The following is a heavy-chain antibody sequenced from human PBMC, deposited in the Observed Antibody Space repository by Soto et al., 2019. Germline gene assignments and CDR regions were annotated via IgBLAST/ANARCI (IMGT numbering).Heavy chain of an antibody. CDR1: GGSISSYY. CDR2: INYSGST. D-gene: IGHD6-13*01. J-gene: IGHJ4*02. CDR3: ARAPYSNRHYFDY. V-gene: IGHV4-59*01. Sequence: SETLSLTCTVSGGSISSYYWSWIRQPPGKGLEWIGYINYSGSTNYNPSLKSRVTISVNTSKNQFSLKLSSVTAADTAVYYCARAPYSNRHYFDYWGQGTLVTVSS.